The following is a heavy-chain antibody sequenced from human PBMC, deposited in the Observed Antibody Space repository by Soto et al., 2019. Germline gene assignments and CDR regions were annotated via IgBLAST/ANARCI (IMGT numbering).Heavy chain of an antibody. CDR3: ARGSPERSSWYWSCHT. Sequence: VQLVQSGAEVKKPGSSVKVSCKASVGTFSIYAINWVRQAPGHGLEWMGGVIPDFGTANYAHGFQGRVSITADESMITAYMELSSLRAEDTAVYYCARGSPERSSWYWSCHTLGRGPKVSVPS. J-gene: IGHJ2*01. D-gene: IGHD6-19*01. V-gene: IGHV1-69*01. CDR1: VGTFSIYA. CDR2: VIPDFGTA.